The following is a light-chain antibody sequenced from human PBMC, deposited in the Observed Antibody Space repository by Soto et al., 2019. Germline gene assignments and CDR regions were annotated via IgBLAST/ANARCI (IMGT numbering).Light chain of an antibody. Sequence: IVMTQSPAPLSVSPGERATLSCRASHSVSSDLAWYQQKPGQAPRLLIYGASTRAIGIPARFSGSGSGTEFTLTISSLQSEDFAVYYCQQYNKWPPTFGQGTRLEI. J-gene: IGKJ5*01. CDR2: GAS. CDR1: HSVSSD. CDR3: QQYNKWPPT. V-gene: IGKV3-15*01.